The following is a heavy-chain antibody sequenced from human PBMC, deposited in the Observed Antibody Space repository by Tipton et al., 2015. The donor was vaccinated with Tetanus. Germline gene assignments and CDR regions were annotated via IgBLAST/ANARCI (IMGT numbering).Heavy chain of an antibody. V-gene: IGHV5-51*01. CDR1: GYSFTSHW. CDR3: ARMYSTSSPFGH. Sequence: QLVQSGADVKKPGESLKISCKASGYSFTSHWIGWVRQMPGKGLEWMGMIFPDESDTRYSPSFQGHVTFSVDKSTSTVYLQWSSLKASDTAMYFCARMYSTSSPFGHWGQGTLVAVSS. D-gene: IGHD6-6*01. J-gene: IGHJ4*02. CDR2: IFPDESDT.